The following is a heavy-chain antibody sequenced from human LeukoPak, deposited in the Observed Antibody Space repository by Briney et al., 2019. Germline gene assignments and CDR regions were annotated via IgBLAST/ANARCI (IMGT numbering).Heavy chain of an antibody. J-gene: IGHJ6*02. V-gene: IGHV3-7*01. CDR3: ARDNNGMDV. Sequence: GGSLRLSCAASGFTFSNAWMSWVRQAPGKGLEWVANIKQDGSEKYYVDSVKGRFTISRDNAKNSLYLQMNSLRAEDTAVYYCARDNNGMDVWGQGTTVTVSS. CDR1: GFTFSNAW. CDR2: IKQDGSEK.